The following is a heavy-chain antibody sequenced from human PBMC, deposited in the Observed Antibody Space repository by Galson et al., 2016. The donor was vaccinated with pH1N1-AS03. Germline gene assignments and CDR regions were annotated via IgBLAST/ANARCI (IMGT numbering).Heavy chain of an antibody. V-gene: IGHV3-7*03. J-gene: IGHJ2*01. CDR2: IRQDGSEK. Sequence: SLRLSCAASGFSFSASWMSWVRQAPGKGLEWVANIRQDGSEKYYVDSVEGRFTISRDNAKNSLYLQMNSLSDEDRAVYYCARESPLNYYRDLWGRGTLVTVSS. CDR3: ARESPLNYYRDL. D-gene: IGHD1-26*01. CDR1: GFSFSASW.